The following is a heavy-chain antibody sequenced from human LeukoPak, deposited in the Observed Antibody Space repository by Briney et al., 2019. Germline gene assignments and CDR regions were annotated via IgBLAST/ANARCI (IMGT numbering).Heavy chain of an antibody. Sequence: PGGSLRLSCSASGFTFSNYWMHWVRQAPGKGLEYVSAISSNGAGTYYVDSVKGRFTISRDNSKNTLYLQMSSLRLEDTALYYCVKGGSEGGGYWGQGTLVTVSS. D-gene: IGHD4-23*01. V-gene: IGHV3-64D*09. CDR1: GFTFSNYW. CDR3: VKGGSEGGGY. CDR2: ISSNGAGT. J-gene: IGHJ4*02.